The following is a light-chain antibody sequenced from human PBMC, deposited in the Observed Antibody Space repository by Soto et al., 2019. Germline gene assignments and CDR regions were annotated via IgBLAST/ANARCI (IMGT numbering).Light chain of an antibody. J-gene: IGKJ1*01. CDR2: DAS. CDR1: QSISSW. CDR3: KKYKSYWT. V-gene: IGKV1-5*02. Sequence: DIHMTQAPSTLSASVGDRVTIICWASQSISSWLAWYQQKPVKAPKLLIYDASSLESGVPSRFSGSGSGTEFTLPISSLQPDEFATYFCKKYKSYWTVGQWTKVDIK.